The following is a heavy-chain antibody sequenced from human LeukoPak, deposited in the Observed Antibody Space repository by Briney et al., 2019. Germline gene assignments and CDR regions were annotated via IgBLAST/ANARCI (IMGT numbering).Heavy chain of an antibody. CDR3: ARDRRLASFDY. CDR2: ITGRGENT. Sequence: GGSLRLSCAASGFTFSNDGMNWVRQAPGKGLEWVSGITGRGENTYYADSVKGRFTISRDNSKNTLYLQMNSLRAEDAAIYYCARDRRLASFDYGGQGTLVTVSS. J-gene: IGHJ4*02. V-gene: IGHV3-23*01. D-gene: IGHD6-25*01. CDR1: GFTFSNDG.